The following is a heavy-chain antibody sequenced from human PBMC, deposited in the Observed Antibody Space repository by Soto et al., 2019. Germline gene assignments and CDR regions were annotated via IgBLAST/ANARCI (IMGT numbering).Heavy chain of an antibody. CDR1: GFTVSSNY. CDR3: ARDYLVPAAIGGAPNYYYYGMDV. V-gene: IGHV3-53*01. D-gene: IGHD2-2*01. J-gene: IGHJ6*02. Sequence: GGSLTLFXADSGFTVSSNYMSCVRQAPGKGLEWVSVIYSGRSTYYADSVKGRFTISRDNSKNTLYLQMNSLRAEDTAVYYCARDYLVPAAIGGAPNYYYYGMDVWGQGTTVTVSS. CDR2: IYSGRST.